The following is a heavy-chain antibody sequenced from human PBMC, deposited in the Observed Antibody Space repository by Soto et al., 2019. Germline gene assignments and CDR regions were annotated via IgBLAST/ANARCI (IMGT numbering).Heavy chain of an antibody. V-gene: IGHV4-59*01. D-gene: IGHD4-4*01. Sequence: QVQVQESGPGLVKPSETLSLTCTVSGGSISSNYWSWIRQPPGKGLEWIGYIYYSGSTNYSPSLKSRVTISVDTSKNQFFLKLSSVTAADTAVYYCARVTTSAGWYFDLWGRGTLVTVSS. CDR1: GGSISSNY. J-gene: IGHJ2*01. CDR2: IYYSGST. CDR3: ARVTTSAGWYFDL.